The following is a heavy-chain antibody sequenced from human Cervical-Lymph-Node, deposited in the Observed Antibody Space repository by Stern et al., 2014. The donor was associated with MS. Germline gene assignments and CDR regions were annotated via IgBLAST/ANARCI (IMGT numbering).Heavy chain of an antibody. D-gene: IGHD6-6*01. Sequence: QITLQESGPPLVIPTQTLTLTCTFSGFSLTTNGVAVGWIRQPPGKALEWLALIYWDDDTRYSPSLKSRLTITKDTSKNQVLLTMTNVEPVDTATYYCAHRDDWQLDFAYWGQGILVTVSS. CDR2: IYWDDDT. V-gene: IGHV2-5*02. CDR3: AHRDDWQLDFAY. J-gene: IGHJ4*02. CDR1: GFSLTTNGVA.